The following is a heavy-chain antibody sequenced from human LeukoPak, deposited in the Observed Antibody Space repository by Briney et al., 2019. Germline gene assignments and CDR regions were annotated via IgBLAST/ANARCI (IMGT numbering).Heavy chain of an antibody. V-gene: IGHV3-30*12. Sequence: GSLRLSCAASGFTFSNYGMHWVRQAPGKGLEWVAVISFDGTDAFYADSVKGRFTISRDNSKNTLSLQMNSLRAEDTALYYCAKWGGHYYDRSGYDYWGQGTLVTVSS. J-gene: IGHJ4*02. CDR1: GFTFSNYG. CDR3: AKWGGHYYDRSGYDY. D-gene: IGHD3-22*01. CDR2: ISFDGTDA.